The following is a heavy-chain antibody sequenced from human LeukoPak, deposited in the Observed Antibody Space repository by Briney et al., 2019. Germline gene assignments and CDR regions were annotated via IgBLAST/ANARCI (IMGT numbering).Heavy chain of an antibody. CDR1: GGSISSYY. Sequence: SETLSLTCTVSGGSISSYYWSWIRQPPGKGLEWIGYIYTSGSTNYNPSLKSRVTISVDTSKNQFSLKLSSMTAADTAVYYCARRGYDSSGYYWSDAFDIWGQGTMVTVSS. V-gene: IGHV4-4*09. D-gene: IGHD3-22*01. J-gene: IGHJ3*02. CDR2: IYTSGST. CDR3: ARRGYDSSGYYWSDAFDI.